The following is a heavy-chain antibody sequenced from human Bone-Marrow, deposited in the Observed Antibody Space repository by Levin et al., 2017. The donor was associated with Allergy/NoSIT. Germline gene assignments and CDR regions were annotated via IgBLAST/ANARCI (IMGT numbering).Heavy chain of an antibody. CDR3: MRDESNVYAGSAY. CDR2: ISSSGNYR. J-gene: IGHJ4*02. CDR1: GFTFKTYA. Sequence: GGSLRLSCAGSGFTFKTYAMNWVRQAPGKGLEWVSFISSSGNYRYYADSVKGRFTISRDNAKNSLFLQMNSLRAEDTALYYCMRDESNVYAGSAYWGQGTLVTVSS. V-gene: IGHV3-21*01. D-gene: IGHD2-8*01.